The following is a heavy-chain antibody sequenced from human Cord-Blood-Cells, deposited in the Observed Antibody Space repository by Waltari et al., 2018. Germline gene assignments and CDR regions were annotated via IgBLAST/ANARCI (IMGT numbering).Heavy chain of an antibody. D-gene: IGHD6-19*01. CDR3: ASPPTASGWDY. CDR2: IYYSGST. Sequence: QLQLQESGPGLVKPSETLSLTCTVSGGSISSSSYYWGWTRQPPGKGLEWIGSIYYSGSTYYNPSLKSRVTISVDTSKNQFSLKLSSVTAADTAVYYCASPPTASGWDYWGQGTLVTVSS. CDR1: GGSISSSSYY. J-gene: IGHJ4*02. V-gene: IGHV4-39*01.